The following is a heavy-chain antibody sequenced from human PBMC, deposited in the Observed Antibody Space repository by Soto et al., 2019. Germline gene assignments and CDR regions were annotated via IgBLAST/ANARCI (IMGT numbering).Heavy chain of an antibody. Sequence: GESLKISCKASGYSFNTYWIGWVRQMPGKGLEWMGIIDPRDSETRYSPSFQGQVTISVDKFINTAYLQWSSLKASDTAMYYCATASTNYYCYYGMDAWGQGTTVTVSS. CDR2: IDPRDSET. CDR3: ATASTNYYCYYGMDA. J-gene: IGHJ6*02. CDR1: GYSFNTYW. V-gene: IGHV5-51*01.